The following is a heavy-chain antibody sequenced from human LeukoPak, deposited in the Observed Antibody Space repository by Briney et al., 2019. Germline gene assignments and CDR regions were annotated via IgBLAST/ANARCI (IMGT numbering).Heavy chain of an antibody. Sequence: PSETLSLTCTVSGGSISSSSYYWSWIRQPPGKGLEWIGYIYYSGSTNYNPSLKSRVTISVDTSKNQFSLKLSSVTAADTAVYYCARAGGSGSIDYWGQGTLVTVSS. D-gene: IGHD3-10*01. CDR2: IYYSGST. CDR1: GGSISSSSYY. V-gene: IGHV4-61*01. J-gene: IGHJ4*02. CDR3: ARAGGSGSIDY.